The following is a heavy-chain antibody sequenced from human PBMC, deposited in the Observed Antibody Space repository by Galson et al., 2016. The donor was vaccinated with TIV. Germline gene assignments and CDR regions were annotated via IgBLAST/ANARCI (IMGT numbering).Heavy chain of an antibody. CDR1: GFTLPNYG. Sequence: SLRLSCATSGFTLPNYGMTWVRQAPGKGLEWVAVIWYDGTNNHYADSVKGRFTISKDNSENTLNLQMNTLRAEDTAVYYCARTGANTLYSGCYGDDDGFDFWGQGTMVTVSS. V-gene: IGHV3-33*01. CDR3: ARTGANTLYSGCYGDDDGFDF. J-gene: IGHJ3*01. CDR2: IWYDGTNN. D-gene: IGHD1-26*01.